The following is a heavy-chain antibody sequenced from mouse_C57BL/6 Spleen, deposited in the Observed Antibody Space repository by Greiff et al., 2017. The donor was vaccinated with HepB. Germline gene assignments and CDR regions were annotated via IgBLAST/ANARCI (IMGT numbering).Heavy chain of an antibody. V-gene: IGHV5-6*01. Sequence: EVKLQESGGDLVKPGGSLKLSCAASGFTFSSYGMSWVRQTPDKRLEWVATISSGGSYTYYPDSVKGRFTISRDNAKNTLYLQMSSLKSEDTAMYYCARGNYYGSSPYYFDYWGQSTTLTVSS. D-gene: IGHD1-1*01. CDR2: ISSGGSYT. J-gene: IGHJ2*01. CDR1: GFTFSSYG. CDR3: ARGNYYGSSPYYFDY.